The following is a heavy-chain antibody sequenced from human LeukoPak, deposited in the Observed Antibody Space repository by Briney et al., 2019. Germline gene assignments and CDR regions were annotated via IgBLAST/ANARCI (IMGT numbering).Heavy chain of an antibody. V-gene: IGHV3-30*18. CDR1: GFTFSSYG. J-gene: IGHJ6*02. CDR3: AKDRSSSWYEGPFNGMDV. Sequence: GGSLRLSCAASGFTFSSYGMHWVRQAPGKGLEWVAVISYDGSNKCYAASVKGRFTISRDNSKNTLYLQMNSLRAEDTAVYYCAKDRSSSWYEGPFNGMDVWGQGTTVTVSS. D-gene: IGHD6-13*01. CDR2: ISYDGSNK.